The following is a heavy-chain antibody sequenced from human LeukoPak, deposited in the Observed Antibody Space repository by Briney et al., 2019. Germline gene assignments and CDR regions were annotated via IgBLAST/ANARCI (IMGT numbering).Heavy chain of an antibody. J-gene: IGHJ4*02. CDR2: INPNSGGT. Sequence: ASVKVSRKASGYTFTDYYIHWVRQAPGQGLEWMGWINPNSGGTNYAQKFQGRVTMTRDTSISTAYMELSRLRSDDTAVYYCARVPAPQGSSWYRFDYWGQGTLVTVPS. D-gene: IGHD6-13*01. CDR3: ARVPAPQGSSWYRFDY. CDR1: GYTFTDYY. V-gene: IGHV1-2*02.